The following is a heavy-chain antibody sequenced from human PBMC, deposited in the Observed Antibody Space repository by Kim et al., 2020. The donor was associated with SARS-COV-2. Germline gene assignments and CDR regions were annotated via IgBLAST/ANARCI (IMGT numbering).Heavy chain of an antibody. CDR2: INHSGST. Sequence: SETLSLTCAVYGGSFSGYYWSWIRQPPGKGLEWIGEINHSGSTNYNPSLKSRVTISVDTSKNQFSLKLSSVTAADTAVYYCARGYNWTRHKQKRNSAYYFDYWGQGTLVTVSS. J-gene: IGHJ4*02. CDR3: ARGYNWTRHKQKRNSAYYFDY. D-gene: IGHD1-20*01. V-gene: IGHV4-34*01. CDR1: GGSFSGYY.